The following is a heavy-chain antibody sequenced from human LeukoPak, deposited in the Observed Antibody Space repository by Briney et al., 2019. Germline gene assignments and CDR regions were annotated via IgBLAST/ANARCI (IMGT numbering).Heavy chain of an antibody. D-gene: IGHD2-2*01. CDR2: ISSSSSYI. V-gene: IGHV3-21*01. Sequence: GGSLRLSCAASGFTFSSYAMSWVRQAPGKGLEWVSSISSSSSYIYYADSVKGRFTISRDNAKNSLYLQMNSLRAEDTAVYYCARDQVVVVPAAHGGYYYYMDVWGKGTTVTVSS. CDR1: GFTFSSYA. CDR3: ARDQVVVVPAAHGGYYYYMDV. J-gene: IGHJ6*03.